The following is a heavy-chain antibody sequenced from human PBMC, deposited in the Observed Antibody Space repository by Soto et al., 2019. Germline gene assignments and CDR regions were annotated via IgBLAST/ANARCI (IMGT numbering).Heavy chain of an antibody. CDR2: ISYDGSNK. CDR1: VFTFSSYG. CDR3: AKGGITMIVVVIPDAFDI. Sequence: GWSLRLSCAASVFTFSSYGMQWVRQAPGKGLEWVAVISYDGSNKYYADSVKGRFTISRDNSKNTLYLQMNSLRAEDTAVYYCAKGGITMIVVVIPDAFDIWGQGTMVTVSS. D-gene: IGHD3-22*01. V-gene: IGHV3-30*18. J-gene: IGHJ3*02.